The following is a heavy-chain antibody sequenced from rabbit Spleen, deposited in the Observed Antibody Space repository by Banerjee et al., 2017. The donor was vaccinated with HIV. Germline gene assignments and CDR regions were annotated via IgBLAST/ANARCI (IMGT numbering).Heavy chain of an antibody. D-gene: IGHD1-1*01. CDR1: GVSFSAKDV. CDR3: ARDLAAVIGWNFGL. CDR2: INTYTARP. Sequence: EQLEESGGGLVKPEGSLTLTCKASGVSFSAKDVMCWVRQAPGKGLQWIACINTYTARPVYATWAKGRFTISRTSSTTVTLQMTSLTAADTATYFCARDLAAVIGWNFGLWGQGTLVTVS. V-gene: IGHV1S45*01. J-gene: IGHJ3*01.